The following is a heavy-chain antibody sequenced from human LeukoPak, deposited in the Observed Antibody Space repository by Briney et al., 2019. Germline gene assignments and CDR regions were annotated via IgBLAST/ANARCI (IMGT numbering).Heavy chain of an antibody. CDR3: ARSSSLWFGELRVFDY. Sequence: GGSLRLSCAASGFTFSSYGMHWVRQAPGKGLEWVAFIRYDGSNKYYADSVKGRFTISRDNAKNSLYLQMNSLRAEDTAVYYCARSSSLWFGELRVFDYWGQGTLATVSS. D-gene: IGHD3-10*01. J-gene: IGHJ4*02. V-gene: IGHV3-30*02. CDR1: GFTFSSYG. CDR2: IRYDGSNK.